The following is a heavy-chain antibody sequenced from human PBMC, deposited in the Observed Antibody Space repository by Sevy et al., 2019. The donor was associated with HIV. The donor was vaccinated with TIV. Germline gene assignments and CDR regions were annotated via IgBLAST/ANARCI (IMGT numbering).Heavy chain of an antibody. CDR1: GFTFSSYG. V-gene: IGHV3-30*03. D-gene: IGHD2-15*01. CDR3: ATSLMPYCSGGSCYYFDY. Sequence: GGSLRLSCAASGFTFSSYGMHWVRQAPGKGLEWVAVISYDGSNKYYAHSVKGRFTISRDNSKNTLYLQMNSLRAEDTAVYYCATSLMPYCSGGSCYYFDYWGQGTLVTVSS. CDR2: ISYDGSNK. J-gene: IGHJ4*02.